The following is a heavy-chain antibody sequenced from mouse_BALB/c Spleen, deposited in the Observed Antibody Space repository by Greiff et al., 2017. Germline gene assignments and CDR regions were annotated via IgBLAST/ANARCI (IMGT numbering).Heavy chain of an antibody. Sequence: VQLVESGAELARPGASVKMSCKASGYTFTSYTMHWVKQRPGQGLEWIGYINPSSGYTNYNQKFKDKATLTADKSSSTAYMQLSSLTSEDSAVYYCARSDSPDYYGSSFYAMDYWGQGTSVTVSS. V-gene: IGHV1-4*01. CDR3: ARSDSPDYYGSSFYAMDY. D-gene: IGHD1-1*01. CDR2: INPSSGYT. CDR1: GYTFTSYT. J-gene: IGHJ4*01.